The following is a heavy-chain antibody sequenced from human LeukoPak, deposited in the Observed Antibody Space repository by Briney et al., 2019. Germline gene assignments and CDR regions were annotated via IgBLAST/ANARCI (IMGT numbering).Heavy chain of an antibody. CDR3: ARFRQEGYCSGGSCYAVDY. J-gene: IGHJ4*02. V-gene: IGHV4-61*02. D-gene: IGHD2-15*01. CDR2: IYTSGST. CDR1: GGSISSGSYY. Sequence: SETLSLTCTVSGGSISSGSYYWSWIRQPAGKGLEWIGRIYTSGSTNYNPSLKSRVTISVDTSKNQFSLKLSSVTAADTAVYYCARFRQEGYCSGGSCYAVDYWGQGTLVTVSS.